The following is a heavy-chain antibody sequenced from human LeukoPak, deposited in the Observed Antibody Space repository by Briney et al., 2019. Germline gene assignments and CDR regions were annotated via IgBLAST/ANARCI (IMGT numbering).Heavy chain of an antibody. CDR3: ARGSTIFGVVIWNNFDY. CDR2: IYYSGST. D-gene: IGHD3-3*01. CDR1: GGSISSYY. J-gene: IGHJ4*02. Sequence: PSETLSLTCTVSGGSISSYYWSWIRQPPGKGLEWIGYIYYSGSTNYNPSLKSRVTISVDTSKNQFSLKLSSVTAADTAVYYCARGSTIFGVVIWNNFDYWGQGTLATVSS. V-gene: IGHV4-59*01.